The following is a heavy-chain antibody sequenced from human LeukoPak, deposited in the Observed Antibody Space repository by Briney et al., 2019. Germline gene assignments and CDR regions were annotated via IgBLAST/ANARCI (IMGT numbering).Heavy chain of an antibody. Sequence: SGTLSLTCAVSGGSISSSNWWSWVRQPPGKGLEWIGRIYTSGSTNYNPSLKSRVTMSVDTSKNQFSLKLSSVTAADTAVYYCARVRRKAAGYFDYWGQGTLVTVSS. CDR1: GGSISSSNW. V-gene: IGHV4-4*02. J-gene: IGHJ4*02. CDR3: ARVRRKAAGYFDY. D-gene: IGHD4-17*01. CDR2: IYTSGST.